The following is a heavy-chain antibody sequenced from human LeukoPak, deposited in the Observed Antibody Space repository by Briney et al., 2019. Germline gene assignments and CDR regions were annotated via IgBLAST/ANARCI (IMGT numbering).Heavy chain of an antibody. D-gene: IGHD1-14*01. V-gene: IGHV4-38-2*01. Sequence: SETLSLTCAVSGYSISSGYCWGWIRQPPGKGLEWIGSIYHSGSTYYNPSLKSRVTISVDTSKNQFSLKLSSVTAADTAVYYCARVYRYYYYYYYMDVWGKGTTVTVSS. CDR2: IYHSGST. CDR3: ARVYRYYYYYYYMDV. J-gene: IGHJ6*03. CDR1: GYSISSGYC.